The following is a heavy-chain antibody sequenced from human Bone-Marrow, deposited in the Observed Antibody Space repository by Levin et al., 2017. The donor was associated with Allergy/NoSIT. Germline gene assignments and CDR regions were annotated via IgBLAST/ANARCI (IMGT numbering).Heavy chain of an antibody. CDR1: QFSFDNYA. CDR3: AKEVSMVRGVNWFNP. J-gene: IGHJ5*02. Sequence: ETLSLTCAASQFSFDNYAMSWVXQXPXKGLEWVAGISGTGATTYYADFVKGRFTISRDNSNNTLFLQINSLRVEDTAVYYCAKEVSMVRGVNWFNPWGQGTLVTVSS. D-gene: IGHD3-10*01. V-gene: IGHV3-23*01. CDR2: ISGTGATT.